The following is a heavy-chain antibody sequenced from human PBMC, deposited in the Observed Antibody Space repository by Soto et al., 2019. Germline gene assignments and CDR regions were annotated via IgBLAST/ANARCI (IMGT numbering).Heavy chain of an antibody. CDR1: GFTFSSYA. Sequence: GSLRLSCAASGFTFSSYAMSWVRQAPGKGLEWVSAISGSGGSTYYADSVKGRFTISRDNSKNTLYLQMNSLRAEDTAVYYCAKVDGSGSQSDYWGQGTLVTVSS. D-gene: IGHD3-10*01. J-gene: IGHJ4*02. V-gene: IGHV3-23*01. CDR2: ISGSGGST. CDR3: AKVDGSGSQSDY.